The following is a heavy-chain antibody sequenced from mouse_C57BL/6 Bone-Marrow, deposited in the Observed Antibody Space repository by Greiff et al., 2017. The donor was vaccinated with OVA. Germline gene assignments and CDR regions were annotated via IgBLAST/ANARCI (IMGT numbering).Heavy chain of an antibody. V-gene: IGHV2-5*01. Sequence: QVQLQQSGPGLVQPSQSLSITCTVSGFSLTSYGVHWVRQSPGKGLEWLGVIWRGGSTDYNAAFMSRLSITKDNSKSQVFFKMNSLQADDTAIYYCAKKRSLYYYGSPWYFDVWGTGTTVTVSS. CDR1: GFSLTSYG. CDR2: IWRGGST. CDR3: AKKRSLYYYGSPWYFDV. J-gene: IGHJ1*03. D-gene: IGHD1-1*01.